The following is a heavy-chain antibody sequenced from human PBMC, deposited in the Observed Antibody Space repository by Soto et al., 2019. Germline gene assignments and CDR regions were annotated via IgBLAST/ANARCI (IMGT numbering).Heavy chain of an antibody. D-gene: IGHD6-13*01. CDR3: ARHAYSSSWYWFDP. J-gene: IGHJ5*02. CDR1: GGSISSGGYS. V-gene: IGHV4-30-2*01. CDR2: IYYSGST. Sequence: PSETLSLTCAVSGGSISSGGYSWSWIRQPPGKGLEWIGYIYYSGSTNYNPSLKSRVTISVDTSKNQFSLKLSSVTAADTAVYYCARHAYSSSWYWFDPWGQGTLVTVSS.